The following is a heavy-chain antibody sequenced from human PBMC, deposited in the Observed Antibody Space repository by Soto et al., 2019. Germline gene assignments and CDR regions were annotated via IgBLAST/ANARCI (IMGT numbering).Heavy chain of an antibody. D-gene: IGHD6-6*01. V-gene: IGHV2-5*02. CDR2: IYWDDDK. J-gene: IGHJ4*02. Sequence: QITLKESGPTLVKPTQTLTLTCTFSGFSLSTSGVGVGWIRQPPGKALGCLVVIYWDDDKRYSPSLKRRVTISTDTSTNQAVLSMPNTDPPDTATYLCAHTAPGAARLFDYRRQGTLVTVSS. CDR3: AHTAPGAARLFDY. CDR1: GFSLSTSGVG.